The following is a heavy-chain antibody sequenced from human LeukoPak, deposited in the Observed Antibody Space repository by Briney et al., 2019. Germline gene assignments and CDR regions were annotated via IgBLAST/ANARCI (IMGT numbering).Heavy chain of an antibody. V-gene: IGHV3-15*01. J-gene: IGHJ6*03. CDR3: TTDLITFRGGYYYYYYMDV. CDR2: IKSKTDGGTT. D-gene: IGHD3-16*01. CDR1: GFTFSNAW. Sequence: PGGSLRLSCAASGFTFSNAWMSWVRQAPGKGLEWVGRIKSKTDGGTTDYAAPVKGRFTISRDDSKNTLYLQMNSLKTEDTAVYYCTTDLITFRGGYYYYYYMDVWGKGTTVTISS.